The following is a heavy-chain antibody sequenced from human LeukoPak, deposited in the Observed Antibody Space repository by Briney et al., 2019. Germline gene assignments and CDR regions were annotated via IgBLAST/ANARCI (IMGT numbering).Heavy chain of an antibody. D-gene: IGHD3-22*01. CDR3: ARCPKKYDSSGPDAFDI. V-gene: IGHV3-13*01. J-gene: IGHJ3*02. CDR1: GFTFSSYD. CDR2: IGTAGDT. Sequence: GGSLRLSCAASGFTFSSYDMHWVRQATGKGLEWVSAIGTAGDTYYPGSVKGRFTISRENAKNSLYLQMNSLRAGDTAVYYCARCPKKYDSSGPDAFDIWGQGTMVTVSS.